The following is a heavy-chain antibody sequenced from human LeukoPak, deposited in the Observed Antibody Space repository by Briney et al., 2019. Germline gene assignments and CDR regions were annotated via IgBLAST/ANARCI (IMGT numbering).Heavy chain of an antibody. Sequence: ASVKVSCKASGYTFTGYYIHWERQAPGQGLEWMGWINPNSGGTNYAQKFQGRVTMTRDTSINTAYMELSRLRSDDTAVYFCAICTGGSCYSGFDYWGQGTLVTVSS. V-gene: IGHV1-2*02. CDR2: INPNSGGT. CDR3: AICTGGSCYSGFDY. CDR1: GYTFTGYY. D-gene: IGHD2-15*01. J-gene: IGHJ4*02.